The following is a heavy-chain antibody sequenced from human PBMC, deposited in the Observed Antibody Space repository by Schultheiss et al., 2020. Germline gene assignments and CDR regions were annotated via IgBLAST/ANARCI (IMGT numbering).Heavy chain of an antibody. CDR1: GGSISSGGYY. CDR2: IYYSGST. J-gene: IGHJ6*03. CDR3: ASCGGVIVPTYYYMDV. D-gene: IGHD3-16*02. Sequence: SETLSLTCTVSGGSISSGGYYWSWIRQPPGKGLEWIGYIYYSGSTYYNPSLKSRVTISVDTSKNQFSLKLSSVTAADTAVYYCASCGGVIVPTYYYMDVWGKGTTVTVSS. V-gene: IGHV4-61*08.